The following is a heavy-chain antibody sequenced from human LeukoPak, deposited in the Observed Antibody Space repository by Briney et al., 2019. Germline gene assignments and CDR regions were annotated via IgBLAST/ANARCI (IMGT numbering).Heavy chain of an antibody. Sequence: SETLSLTCTVSGDSINNYYWSWIRQPPGKGLEWIGYIYYSGSTTYNPSLKSRVTISVDTSKNQFSLKLSSVTAADTAVYYCARRGYYGSGTYFYSWFDPWGQGTLVTVSS. D-gene: IGHD3-10*01. CDR3: ARRGYYGSGTYFYSWFDP. CDR2: IYYSGST. J-gene: IGHJ5*02. CDR1: GDSINNYY. V-gene: IGHV4-59*08.